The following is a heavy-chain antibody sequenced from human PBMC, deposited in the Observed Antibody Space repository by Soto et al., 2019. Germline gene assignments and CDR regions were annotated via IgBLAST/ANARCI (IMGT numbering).Heavy chain of an antibody. CDR2: IYYSGST. CDR3: ARVGCSSNSCYPYFDY. CDR1: GGSISSGGYY. Sequence: SETLSLTCTVSGGSISSGGYYWSWIRQHPGKGLEWIGYIYYSGSTYYNPSLKSRVTISVDTSKNQFSLKLSSVTAADTAVYYCARVGCSSNSCYPYFDYWGQGTLVTVSS. J-gene: IGHJ4*02. V-gene: IGHV4-31*03. D-gene: IGHD2-2*01.